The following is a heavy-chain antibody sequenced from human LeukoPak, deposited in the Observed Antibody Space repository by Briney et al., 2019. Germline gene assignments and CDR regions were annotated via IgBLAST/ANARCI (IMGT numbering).Heavy chain of an antibody. J-gene: IGHJ6*02. V-gene: IGHV3-33*01. CDR3: ARDVCCYYYYGMDV. Sequence: GGSLRLSCAASGFTFSSYGMHWVRQAPGKGLEWVAVIWYDGSNKYYADSVKGRSTISRDNSKNTLYLQMNSLRAEDTAVYYCARDVCCYYYYGMDVWGQGTTVTVSS. D-gene: IGHD2-8*01. CDR2: IWYDGSNK. CDR1: GFTFSSYG.